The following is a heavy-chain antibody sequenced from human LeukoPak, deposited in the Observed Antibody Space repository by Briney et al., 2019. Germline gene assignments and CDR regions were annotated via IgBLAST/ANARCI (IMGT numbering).Heavy chain of an antibody. V-gene: IGHV4-59*12. J-gene: IGHJ4*02. CDR3: ARRRGVIFTSYYFDY. CDR2: IDNTAKI. CDR1: RGSISSYY. Sequence: SEALSLTCTVSRGSISSYYWNWIRQSPGKGLEWIGYIDNTAKITTNPSLRSRVTISVDTPKNQFSLKLSSVTAADTAVYYCARRRGVIFTSYYFDYWGQGTLVTVSS. D-gene: IGHD3-10*01.